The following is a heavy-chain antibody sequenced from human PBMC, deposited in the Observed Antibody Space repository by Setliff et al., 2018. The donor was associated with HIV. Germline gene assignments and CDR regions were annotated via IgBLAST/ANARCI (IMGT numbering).Heavy chain of an antibody. D-gene: IGHD3-9*01. CDR1: GGSISSSDYY. V-gene: IGHV4-30-4*08. CDR3: ARAGITIFWNAFDM. CDR2: MYYSGST. Sequence: SETLSLTCTVSGGSISSSDYYWSWIRQPPGKGLEWIGYMYYSGSTYYNPSLKSRLTISLDASKNQFSLKLSAVTAADTAVYYCARAGITIFWNAFDMWGQGTMVTVSS. J-gene: IGHJ3*02.